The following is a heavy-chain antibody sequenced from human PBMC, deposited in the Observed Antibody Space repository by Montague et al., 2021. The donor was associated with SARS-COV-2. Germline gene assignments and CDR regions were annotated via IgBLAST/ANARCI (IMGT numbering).Heavy chain of an antibody. V-gene: IGHV3-7*01. D-gene: IGHD3/OR15-3a*01. CDR2: INQDETAK. CDR3: ARSPRGFGTGWLDY. Sequence: SLRLSCAASGFTSGDYQMTWVRQAPGKGLQWVANINQDETAKTYVDSVKGRFTISGDNAKNSLILQMNSLKDEDTAVYYCARSPRGFGTGWLDYWGQGTLVTVSS. J-gene: IGHJ4*02. CDR1: GFTSGDYQ.